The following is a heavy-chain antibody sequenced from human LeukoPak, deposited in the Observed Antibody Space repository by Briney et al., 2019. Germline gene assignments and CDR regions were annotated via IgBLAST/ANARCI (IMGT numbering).Heavy chain of an antibody. CDR1: GGSFSGYY. D-gene: IGHD3-10*01. CDR2: INHSGST. Sequence: PSETLSLTCAVYGGSFSGYYWSWIRQPPGKGLEWIGEINHSGSTNYNPSLKSRVTISVDTSKNQFSLKLSSVTAADTAVYYCARGDLDYYGSGSYYRNQYYYYGKDVWGQGTTVTVSS. V-gene: IGHV4-34*01. J-gene: IGHJ6*02. CDR3: ARGDLDYYGSGSYYRNQYYYYGKDV.